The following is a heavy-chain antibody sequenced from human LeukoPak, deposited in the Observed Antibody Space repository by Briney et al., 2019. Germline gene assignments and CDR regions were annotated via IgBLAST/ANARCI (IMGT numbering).Heavy chain of an antibody. J-gene: IGHJ5*02. CDR3: AKDPEPYGDYINWFDP. V-gene: IGHV3-30*18. D-gene: IGHD4-17*01. CDR2: ISNDGSNK. Sequence: GGSLRLSCAASGFTFSNYRMNWVRQAPGKGLEWVAVISNDGSNKHYADSVKGRFTISRDNSKNTLYLQMNSLRAEDTAVYYCAKDPEPYGDYINWFDPWGQGTLVTVSS. CDR1: GFTFSNYR.